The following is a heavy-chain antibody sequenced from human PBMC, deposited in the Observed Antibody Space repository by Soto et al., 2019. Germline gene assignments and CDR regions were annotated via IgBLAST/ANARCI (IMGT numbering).Heavy chain of an antibody. D-gene: IGHD2-21*01. V-gene: IGHV3-30-3*01. CDR2: ISYDGGKR. J-gene: IGHJ6*01. CDR3: ARQRTRDAAGDNSHTMDV. CDR1: VFTFTNYD. Sequence: HPWGSLRVSCASPVFTFTNYDMHWVRQAPGKGLEWVAVISYDGGKRYYADSVKGRIIISRDNSKNTLYLQMNSLRADDTAVYYCARQRTRDAAGDNSHTMDVWGHGTTVTVSS.